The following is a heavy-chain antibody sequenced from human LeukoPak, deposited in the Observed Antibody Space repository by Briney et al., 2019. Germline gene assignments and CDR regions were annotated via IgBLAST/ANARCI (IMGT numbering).Heavy chain of an antibody. Sequence: GGSLRLSCAASGFTFSSCAMSWVRQAPGKGLEWVSAISGNGGSTYYADSVKGRFTISRDNSKNTLYLQMNSLRAEDTAVYYCAHKYDSGWYDYWGQGTLVTVSS. D-gene: IGHD6-19*01. V-gene: IGHV3-23*01. CDR1: GFTFSSCA. J-gene: IGHJ4*02. CDR2: ISGNGGST. CDR3: AHKYDSGWYDY.